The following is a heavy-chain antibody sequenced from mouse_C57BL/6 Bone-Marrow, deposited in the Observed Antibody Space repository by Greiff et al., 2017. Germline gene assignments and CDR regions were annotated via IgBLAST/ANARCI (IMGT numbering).Heavy chain of an antibody. V-gene: IGHV2-2*01. D-gene: IGHD1-1*01. J-gene: IGHJ2*01. CDR2: IWSGGST. Sequence: VMLVESGPGLVQPSQSLSITCTVSGFSLTSYGVHWVRQSPGKGLEWLGVIWSGGSTDYNAAFISRLSISKDNSKSQVFFKMNSLQADDTAIYYCARSDGSSYFDYWGQGTTLTVSS. CDR3: ARSDGSSYFDY. CDR1: GFSLTSYG.